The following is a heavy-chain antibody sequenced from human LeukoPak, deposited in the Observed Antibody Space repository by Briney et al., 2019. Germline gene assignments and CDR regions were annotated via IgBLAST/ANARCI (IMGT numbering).Heavy chain of an antibody. D-gene: IGHD4-17*01. V-gene: IGHV4-59*01. CDR3: ARGGNGDYDDNWFDP. CDR2: IYYSGST. Sequence: PSETLSLTCTVSGGSISSYHWSWIRQAAGKGLEWIGCIYYSGSTNYNPSLKSRGTISVDTSKNQFSLKLSSVTAADTAVYYCARGGNGDYDDNWFDPWGQGTLVTVSS. J-gene: IGHJ5*02. CDR1: GGSISSYH.